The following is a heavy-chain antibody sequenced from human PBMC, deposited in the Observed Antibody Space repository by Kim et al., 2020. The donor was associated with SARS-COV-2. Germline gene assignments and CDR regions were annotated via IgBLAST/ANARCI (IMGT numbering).Heavy chain of an antibody. V-gene: IGHV3-30*18. Sequence: GGSLRLSCEVSGFRFSTCGMHWVRQAPGKGLEWVAGILYDGSNKFYADSVKGRFTISRDNSKNTLFLEMISLRPEDTAVYYCVKDYTAYGVLTNGYFD. D-gene: IGHD2-8*01. CDR1: GFRFSTCG. CDR3: VKDYTAYGVLTNGYFD. J-gene: IGHJ4*01. CDR2: ILYDGSNK.